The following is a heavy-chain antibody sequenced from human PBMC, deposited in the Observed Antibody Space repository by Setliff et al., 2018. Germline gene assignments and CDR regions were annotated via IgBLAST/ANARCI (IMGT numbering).Heavy chain of an antibody. J-gene: IGHJ5*02. V-gene: IGHV4-34*01. D-gene: IGHD6-6*01. CDR3: ARGRSVAARLLDT. CDR1: GGTFSDYY. CDR2: INHSGTT. Sequence: PSETLSLTCSAYGGTFSDYYWTWIRQSPGKGLEWIGEINHSGTTNYNPSLKSRVTISVDTSKNQFSLTMSCVSAADAAVYYCARGRSVAARLLDTWGQGSRVTVSS.